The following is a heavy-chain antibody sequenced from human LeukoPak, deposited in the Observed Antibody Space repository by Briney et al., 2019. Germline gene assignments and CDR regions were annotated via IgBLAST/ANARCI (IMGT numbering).Heavy chain of an antibody. V-gene: IGHV3-23*01. J-gene: IGHJ3*02. Sequence: GGSLRLSCAASGFTFSSYAMSWVRQAPGKGLEWVSAISGSGGSTYYADSVKGRFTISRDNSKNTLYLQTNSLRAEDTAVYYCAKDGLNQDIVVVPATDAFDIWGQGTMVTVSS. D-gene: IGHD2-2*01. CDR2: ISGSGGST. CDR1: GFTFSSYA. CDR3: AKDGLNQDIVVVPATDAFDI.